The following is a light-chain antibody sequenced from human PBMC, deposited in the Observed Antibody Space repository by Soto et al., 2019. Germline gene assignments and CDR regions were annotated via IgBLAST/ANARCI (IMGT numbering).Light chain of an antibody. CDR2: DVT. CDR3: SSYTSSGTFVI. CDR1: SSDVGGYDC. V-gene: IGLV2-14*01. J-gene: IGLJ2*01. Sequence: QSALTQPASVSGSPGQSITISCTGTSSDVGGYDCVSWYQQHPGKAPKLIIYDVTNRPSGVSNRFSGSKSGNTASLTISGLQAEDEADYYCSSYTSSGTFVIFGGGAKLTVL.